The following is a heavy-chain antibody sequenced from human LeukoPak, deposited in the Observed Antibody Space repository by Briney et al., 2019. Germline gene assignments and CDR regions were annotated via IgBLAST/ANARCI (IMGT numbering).Heavy chain of an antibody. V-gene: IGHV4-59*12. Sequence: SETLSLTCTVSGGSISSYFWSWIRQPPGKGLEWIGYIYYSGNTNYNPSHKSRVTISVDTSTNQFSLKLSSVTAADTAVYYCATQPRTTGTTKGYLDYWGQGTLVTVSS. CDR3: ATQPRTTGTTKGYLDY. J-gene: IGHJ4*02. D-gene: IGHD1-1*01. CDR2: IYYSGNT. CDR1: GGSISSYF.